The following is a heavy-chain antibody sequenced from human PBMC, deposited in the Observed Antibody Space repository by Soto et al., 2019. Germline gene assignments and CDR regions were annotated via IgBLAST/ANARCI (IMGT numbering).Heavy chain of an antibody. V-gene: IGHV5-51*01. J-gene: IGHJ4*02. CDR3: ARHGKYDSSGYSLDYFDY. Sequence: GESLKISCKGSGYSFPNYWIAWVRQMPGKGLEWMGIIYPGDSDARYSPSLRGQVTISADKSINTAYLQWSSLKASDTAMYFCARHGKYDSSGYSLDYFDYWGQGAQVTVSS. CDR1: GYSFPNYW. D-gene: IGHD3-22*01. CDR2: IYPGDSDA.